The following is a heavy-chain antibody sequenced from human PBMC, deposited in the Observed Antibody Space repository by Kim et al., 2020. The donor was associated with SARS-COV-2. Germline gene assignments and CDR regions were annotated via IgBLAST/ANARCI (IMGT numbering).Heavy chain of an antibody. J-gene: IGHJ4*02. Sequence: GGSLRLSCAASGFTFDDYAMHWVRQAPGKGREWVPGISWISGSIGYADPVKGRFTSSGDNAKNSLYLQMNSLRAEDTALYYCAKDMARGYRYGIDYWGQGTLVTVSS. D-gene: IGHD5-18*01. V-gene: IGHV3-9*01. CDR1: GFTFDDYA. CDR3: AKDMARGYRYGIDY. CDR2: ISWISGSI.